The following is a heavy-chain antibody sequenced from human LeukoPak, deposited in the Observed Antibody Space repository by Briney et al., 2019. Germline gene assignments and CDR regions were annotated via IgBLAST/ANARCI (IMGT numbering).Heavy chain of an antibody. CDR1: GYTFTYRY. Sequence: ASVKVSCKASGYTFTYRYLHWVRQAPGQAFEWTGWITPYNGNRNYAKKFQDRVTITRDTSLSTAHMELSSLRSEDTAMYYCARSALYSTKSDYYFESWGQGTLVTVSS. V-gene: IGHV1-45*02. D-gene: IGHD2-2*01. CDR3: ARSALYSTKSDYYFES. J-gene: IGHJ4*02. CDR2: ITPYNGNR.